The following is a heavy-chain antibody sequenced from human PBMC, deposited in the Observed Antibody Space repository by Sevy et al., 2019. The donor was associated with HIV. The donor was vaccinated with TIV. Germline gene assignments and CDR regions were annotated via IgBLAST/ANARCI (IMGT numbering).Heavy chain of an antibody. V-gene: IGHV3-48*03. CDR1: GFTFSSYE. CDR3: ARDLPPSATTVPHFDY. Sequence: GGSLRLSCAASGFTFSSYEMNWVRQAPGKGLEWVSYISNSGSSINYSHSVKGRFTISRDNAENSLYLQMNSLRAEDTAVYYCARDLPPSATTVPHFDYWGQGTLVTVSS. J-gene: IGHJ4*02. D-gene: IGHD4-17*01. CDR2: ISNSGSSI.